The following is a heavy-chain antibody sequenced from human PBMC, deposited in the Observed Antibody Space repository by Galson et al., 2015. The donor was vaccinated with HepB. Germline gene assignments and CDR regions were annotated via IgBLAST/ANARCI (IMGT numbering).Heavy chain of an antibody. Sequence: SVKVSCKASGDSFTNYAFTWVRQAPGRGLEWMGGIIPFFDTANYAQKFQGRLTMTADKATNTIYMELTSLRSADTAVYYCVKDGKYDSLTGYYTYYDNGMDVWGQGTMVAVSS. J-gene: IGHJ6*02. V-gene: IGHV1-69*06. D-gene: IGHD3-9*01. CDR3: VKDGKYDSLTGYYTYYDNGMDV. CDR2: IIPFFDTA. CDR1: GDSFTNYA.